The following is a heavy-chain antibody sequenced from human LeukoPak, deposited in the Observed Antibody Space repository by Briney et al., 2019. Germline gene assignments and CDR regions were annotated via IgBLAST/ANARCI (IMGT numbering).Heavy chain of an antibody. CDR3: ARAPMVRGVITSFDY. J-gene: IGHJ4*02. CDR1: GFTVSGNY. V-gene: IGHV3-53*01. CDR2: IYSGGST. Sequence: QAGGSLRLSCAASGFTVSGNYMSWVRQAPGKGLEWVSTIYSGGSTYYADSVKGRFTISRDNSKNTLYLQMNSLRDDDTAVYYCARAPMVRGVITSFDYWGQGTLVTVPS. D-gene: IGHD3-10*01.